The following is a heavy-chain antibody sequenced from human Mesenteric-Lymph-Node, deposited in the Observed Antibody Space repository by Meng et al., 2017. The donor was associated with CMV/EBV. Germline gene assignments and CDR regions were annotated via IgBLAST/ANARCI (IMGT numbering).Heavy chain of an antibody. J-gene: IGHJ5*02. V-gene: IGHV4-39*01. CDR2: IYYSGST. CDR1: GGSISSSSYY. Sequence: GSLRLSCTVSGGSISSSSYYWGWIRQPPGKGLEWIGSIYYSGSTYYNPSLKSRVTISVDTSKNQFSLKLSSVTAADTAVYYCARWNPLYCSSTSCYNWFDPWGQGTLVTVSS. CDR3: ARWNPLYCSSTSCYNWFDP. D-gene: IGHD2-2*01.